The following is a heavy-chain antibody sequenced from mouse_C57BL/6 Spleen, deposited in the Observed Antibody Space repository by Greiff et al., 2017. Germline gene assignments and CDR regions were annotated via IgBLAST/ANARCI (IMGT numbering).Heavy chain of an antibody. V-gene: IGHV1-64*01. CDR2: IHPNSGST. CDR3: ARWNWVRPFAY. CDR1: GYTFTSYW. J-gene: IGHJ3*01. D-gene: IGHD4-1*01. Sequence: VQLQQPGAELVKPGASVKLSCKASGYTFTSYWMQWVKQRPGQGLEWMGMIHPNSGSTNYNEKFKSKATLTVDKSSSTAYMQLSSLTSEDSAVYYCARWNWVRPFAYWGQGTLVTVSA.